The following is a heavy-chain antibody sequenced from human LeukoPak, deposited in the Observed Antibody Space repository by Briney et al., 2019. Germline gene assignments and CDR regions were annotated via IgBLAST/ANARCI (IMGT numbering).Heavy chain of an antibody. D-gene: IGHD3-22*01. CDR1: GGSISSYY. CDR2: IYTSGST. Sequence: PSETLSLTCTGSGGSISSYYWSWIRQPAGKGLDWIGRIYTSGSTNYNPSLKTRVTMSVDTSKNQFSLKLSSVTAADTGVYYCARGTIIAGPDYWGQGTLVTVSS. J-gene: IGHJ4*02. CDR3: ARGTIIAGPDY. V-gene: IGHV4-4*07.